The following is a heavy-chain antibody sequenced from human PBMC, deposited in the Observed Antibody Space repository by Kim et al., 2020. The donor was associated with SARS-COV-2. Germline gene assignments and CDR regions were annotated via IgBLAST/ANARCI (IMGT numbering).Heavy chain of an antibody. Sequence: TTSYAGSVKGRFTISRDNSKNTLYLQMNNLRAEDTAVFYCARALFGGHDYWGQGILVTVSS. CDR3: ARALFGGHDY. CDR2: TT. V-gene: IGHV3-23*01. D-gene: IGHD2-15*01. J-gene: IGHJ4*02.